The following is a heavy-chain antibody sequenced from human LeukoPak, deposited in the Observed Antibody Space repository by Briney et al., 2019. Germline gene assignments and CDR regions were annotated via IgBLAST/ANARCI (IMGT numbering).Heavy chain of an antibody. J-gene: IGHJ4*02. CDR3: ARDNGGEYYFDY. D-gene: IGHD2-21*01. V-gene: IGHV3-11*05. Sequence: PGGSLRLSCAASGFTFSDYYMSWIRQAPGKGLEWVSYISSSSSYTNYSDSVKGRFTISRDNAKNSLYLQMNSLRAEDTAVYYCARDNGGEYYFDYWGQGTLVTVSS. CDR2: ISSSSSYT. CDR1: GFTFSDYY.